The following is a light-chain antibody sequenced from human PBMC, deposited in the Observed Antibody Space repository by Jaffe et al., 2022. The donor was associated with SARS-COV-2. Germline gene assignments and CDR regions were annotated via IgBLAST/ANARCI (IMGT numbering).Light chain of an antibody. CDR3: QHLGKWPPGFT. V-gene: IGKV3-11*01. J-gene: IGKJ3*01. Sequence: EIVLTQSPATLSLSPGERATLSCRASQSISTHLAWYQHRPGQAPRLLIYASSSRAAGIPARFSGSGSGTDFSLTISSLEPEDFAVYYCQHLGKWPPGFTFGPGTKVDIK. CDR1: QSISTH. CDR2: ASS.